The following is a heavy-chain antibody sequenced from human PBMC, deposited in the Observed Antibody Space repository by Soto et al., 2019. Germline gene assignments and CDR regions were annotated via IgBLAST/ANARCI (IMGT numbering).Heavy chain of an antibody. D-gene: IGHD6-6*01. CDR2: ISAYNGNT. V-gene: IGHV1-18*01. J-gene: IGHJ6*03. CDR1: GYTFTSYG. Sequence: ASVKVSCKASGYTFTSYGISWVRHAPGQGLEWMGWISAYNGNTNYAQKLQGRVTMTTDTSTSTAYMELRSLRSDDTAVYYCAREYSSSSVYYYYYMDVWGKGTTVTVSS. CDR3: AREYSSSSVYYYYYMDV.